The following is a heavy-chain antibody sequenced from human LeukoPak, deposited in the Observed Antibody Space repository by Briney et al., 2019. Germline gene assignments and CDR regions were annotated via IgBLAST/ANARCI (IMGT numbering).Heavy chain of an antibody. J-gene: IGHJ4*02. Sequence: GGSLRLSCAASGIIFSNYWMHWVRQAPGKGLVWVSRINRDGSSTSYADSVKGGFTISRDNAKNTLYLQMNSLRAEDTAVYYCARGGGYGYGSFDYWGQGTLVTVSS. V-gene: IGHV3-74*01. CDR3: ARGGGYGYGSFDY. D-gene: IGHD5-18*01. CDR1: GIIFSNYW. CDR2: INRDGSST.